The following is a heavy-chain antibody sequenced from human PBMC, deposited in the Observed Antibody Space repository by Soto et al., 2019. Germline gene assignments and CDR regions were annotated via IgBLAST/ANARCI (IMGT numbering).Heavy chain of an antibody. Sequence: PSETLSLTCTVSGGSISTYYWNWIRQPPGKGLEWIGDIYYSGSGSYNPSLKSRVTKSVDTSKNQFSLKLNSVTAADTAVYYCAGLQINYYYMDVWGKGTTVTVSS. D-gene: IGHD1-1*01. CDR2: IYYSGSG. J-gene: IGHJ6*03. CDR3: AGLQINYYYMDV. CDR1: GGSISTYY. V-gene: IGHV4-59*01.